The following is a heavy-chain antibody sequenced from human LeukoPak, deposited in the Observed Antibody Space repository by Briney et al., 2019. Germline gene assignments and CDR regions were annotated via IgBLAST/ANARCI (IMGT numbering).Heavy chain of an antibody. V-gene: IGHV3-21*01. D-gene: IGHD1-14*01. Sequence: PGGSLRLSCAASRFTLSSYAMNWVRQAPGKGLEWVSSISSSGTYVYYVDSVKGRFTISRDNAKNSLYLQMNSLRPEDTAVYYCARDSHHGDYWGQGTLVTVSS. CDR1: RFTLSSYA. CDR2: ISSSGTYV. CDR3: ARDSHHGDY. J-gene: IGHJ4*02.